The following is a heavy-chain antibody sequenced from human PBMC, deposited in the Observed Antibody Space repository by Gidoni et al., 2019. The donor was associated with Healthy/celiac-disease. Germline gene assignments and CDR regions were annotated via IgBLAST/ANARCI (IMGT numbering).Heavy chain of an antibody. D-gene: IGHD6-6*01. CDR1: GGSFSGYY. Sequence: QVQLQQWGAGLLKPSETLSLTCAVYGGSFSGYYWSWIRQPPWKGLEWIGEINHSGSTNYNPSLKSRVTISVDTSKNQFSLKLSSVTAADTAVYYCARVVAARPIYYYGMDVWGQGTTVTVSS. CDR3: ARVVAARPIYYYGMDV. J-gene: IGHJ6*02. CDR2: INHSGST. V-gene: IGHV4-34*01.